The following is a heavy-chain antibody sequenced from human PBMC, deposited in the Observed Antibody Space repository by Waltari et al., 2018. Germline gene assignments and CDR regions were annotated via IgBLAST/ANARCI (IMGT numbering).Heavy chain of an antibody. CDR1: GYSISSGYN. V-gene: IGHV4-38-2*02. D-gene: IGHD5-18*01. Sequence: QVQLQESGPGLVKPSETLSLTCTVSGYSISSGYNWGWIRQPPGKGREWIGGMYYSGRSNYNQSLKSLVTIAVGTTKNQFALKRSSVTAADTAVYYCAGDWRGYTFVDHYYYGMDVWGQGTTVTVSS. CDR3: AGDWRGYTFVDHYYYGMDV. CDR2: MYYSGRS. J-gene: IGHJ6*02.